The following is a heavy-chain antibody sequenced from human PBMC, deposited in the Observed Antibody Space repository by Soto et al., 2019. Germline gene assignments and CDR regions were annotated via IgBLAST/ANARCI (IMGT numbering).Heavy chain of an antibody. D-gene: IGHD6-13*01. Sequence: PGESLKISCKGSGYSFTSYWIIWVRQMPGKGLEWMGRIDPSDSYTNYSPSFQGHVTISADKSISTAYLQWSSLKASDTAMYYCARGIAAAGTHYYYGMDVWGQGTTVTVSS. CDR1: GYSFTSYW. CDR3: ARGIAAAGTHYYYGMDV. V-gene: IGHV5-10-1*01. CDR2: IDPSDSYT. J-gene: IGHJ6*02.